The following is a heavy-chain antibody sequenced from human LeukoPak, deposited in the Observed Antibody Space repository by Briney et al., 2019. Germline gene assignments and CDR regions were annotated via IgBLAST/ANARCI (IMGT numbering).Heavy chain of an antibody. J-gene: IGHJ6*04. D-gene: IGHD2-2*01. V-gene: IGHV4-30-2*01. CDR2: IYHSGST. CDR3: ARYCSSISCFQSGGHYYGMDV. CDR1: GGSISSGGYS. Sequence: PSETLSLTCAVSGGSISSGGYSWSWIRQPPGKGLEWIGYIYHSGSTYYNPSLKSRVTMSVDRSKNQFSLKLSSVTAADTAVYYCARYCSSISCFQSGGHYYGMDVWGKGTTVTVSS.